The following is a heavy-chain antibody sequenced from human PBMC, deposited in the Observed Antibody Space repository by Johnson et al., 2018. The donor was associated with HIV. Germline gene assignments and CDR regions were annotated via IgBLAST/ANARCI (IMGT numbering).Heavy chain of an antibody. Sequence: VQLVESGGGLVQPGGYLRLSCAASGFTVSSNYMSWVRQAPGKGLEWVSVIYSGGSTYYADSVKGRFTISRDNAKNSLYLQMNSLRAEDTAVYYCASCITPDAFDIWGQGTMVTVSS. CDR3: ASCITPDAFDI. V-gene: IGHV3-53*01. D-gene: IGHD3-10*01. J-gene: IGHJ3*02. CDR2: IYSGGST. CDR1: GFTVSSNY.